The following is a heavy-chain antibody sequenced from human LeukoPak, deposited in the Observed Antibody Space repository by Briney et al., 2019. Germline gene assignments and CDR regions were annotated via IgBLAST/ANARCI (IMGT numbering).Heavy chain of an antibody. V-gene: IGHV4-34*01. CDR3: ARSDDSTMSDY. CDR1: GGSFSGYY. CDR2: INHSGST. Sequence: SETLSLTCAVYGGSFSGYYWSWIRQPPGKGLEWIGEINHSGSTNYNPSLKSRVTISVDTSKNQFSLKLSSVTAADTAVYYCARSDDSTMSDYWGQGTLVTVSS. J-gene: IGHJ4*02. D-gene: IGHD2/OR15-2a*01.